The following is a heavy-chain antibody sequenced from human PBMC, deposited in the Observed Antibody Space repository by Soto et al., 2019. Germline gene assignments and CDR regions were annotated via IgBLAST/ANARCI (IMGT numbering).Heavy chain of an antibody. CDR3: ARGRVPGYV. J-gene: IGHJ6*02. CDR1: GGSINNYY. V-gene: IGHV4-59*01. D-gene: IGHD7-27*01. CDR2: IYYTGST. Sequence: PSETLSLTCAVSGGSINNYYCIWIRQPPLKGLEWIGCIYYTGSTNYNPSLKSRVTISLDTSKNQFSLKLSSVTAADTAVYYCARGRVPGYVWGQGTTVTVSS.